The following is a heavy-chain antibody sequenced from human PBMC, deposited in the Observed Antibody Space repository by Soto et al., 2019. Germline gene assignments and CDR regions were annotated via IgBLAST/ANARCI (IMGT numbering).Heavy chain of an antibody. J-gene: IGHJ4*02. CDR2: IIPIFGTA. D-gene: IGHD1-26*01. CDR3: ARDPLVGATPTMTFDY. CDR1: GGTFSSYA. Sequence: QVQLVQSGAEVKKPGSSVKVSCKASGGTFSSYAISWVRQAPGQGLEWMGGIIPIFGTANYAQKFQGRVTITADESTSTAYMELSSLRSDDTAVYYCARDPLVGATPTMTFDYWGQGTLVTVSS. V-gene: IGHV1-69*01.